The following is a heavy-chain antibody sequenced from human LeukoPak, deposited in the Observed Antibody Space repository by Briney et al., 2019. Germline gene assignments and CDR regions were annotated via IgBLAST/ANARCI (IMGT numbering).Heavy chain of an antibody. CDR2: INHSGST. V-gene: IGHV4-34*01. J-gene: IGHJ4*02. CDR1: GGSFSGYY. CDR3: ARWRVIAAAGIDY. Sequence: SETLSLTCAVYGGSFSGYYWGWLRQPPGKGLEWIGEINHSGSTNYNPSLKSRVTISVDTSKNQFSLKLSSVTAADTAVYYCARWRVIAAAGIDYWGQGTLVTVSS. D-gene: IGHD6-13*01.